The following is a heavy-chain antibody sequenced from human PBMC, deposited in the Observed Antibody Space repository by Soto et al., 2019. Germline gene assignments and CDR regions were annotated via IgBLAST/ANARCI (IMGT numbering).Heavy chain of an antibody. J-gene: IGHJ6*02. CDR1: GGTFSSYA. CDR3: ARGGWKDDYYYYGMGV. CDR2: IIPIFGTA. D-gene: IGHD5-12*01. V-gene: IGHV1-69*13. Sequence: SVKVSCKASGGTFSSYAISWVRQAPGQGLEWMGGIIPIFGTANYAQKFQGRVTITADESTSTAYMELSSLRSEDTAMYYCARGGWKDDYYYYGMGVWGQGTTVTVSS.